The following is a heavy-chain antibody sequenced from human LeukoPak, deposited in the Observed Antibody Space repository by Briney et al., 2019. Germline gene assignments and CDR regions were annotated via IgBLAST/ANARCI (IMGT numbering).Heavy chain of an antibody. CDR2: INPTTGKT. J-gene: IGHJ5*02. V-gene: IGHV1-46*01. Sequence: ASVKVSFKTSGNTFTPYYMHWVRQAPGQGLEWMGVINPTTGKTNYAQKFQGRVTMTRDTSTSTVYMALSSMGSDDTAVYYCARSPEVRGVRGQSVPWGQGTLVTVSS. D-gene: IGHD3-10*01. CDR1: GNTFTPYY. CDR3: ARSPEVRGVRGQSVP.